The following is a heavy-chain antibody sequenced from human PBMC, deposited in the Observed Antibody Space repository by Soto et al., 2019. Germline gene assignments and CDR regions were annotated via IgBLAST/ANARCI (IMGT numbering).Heavy chain of an antibody. J-gene: IGHJ4*02. CDR2: IYYSGST. CDR3: AILSPLTDFWSGYGYYFDY. D-gene: IGHD3-3*01. Sequence: PWETLSLTCTVSGGSISSSSYYWGWIRQPPGKGLEWIGSIYYSGSTYYNPSLKSRVTISVDTSKNQFSLKLSSVTAADTAVYYCAILSPLTDFWSGYGYYFDYWGQGTLVTVSS. CDR1: GGSISSSSYY. V-gene: IGHV4-39*01.